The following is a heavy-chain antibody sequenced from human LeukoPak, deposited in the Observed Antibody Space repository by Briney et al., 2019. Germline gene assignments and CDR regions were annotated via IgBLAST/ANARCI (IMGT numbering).Heavy chain of an antibody. J-gene: IGHJ4*02. V-gene: IGHV3-23*01. Sequence: PGGSLRPSCAASGFTFNIIAMSWVRQAPGQGLVWVSGISGSGGTTSYADPVKGRFTISRDNSKNTLYLQMNSLRAEDTAVYYCAKVPAAVLNSVESWGQGTLVTVSP. CDR3: AKVPAAVLNSVES. CDR1: GFTFNIIA. CDR2: ISGSGGTT. D-gene: IGHD2-2*01.